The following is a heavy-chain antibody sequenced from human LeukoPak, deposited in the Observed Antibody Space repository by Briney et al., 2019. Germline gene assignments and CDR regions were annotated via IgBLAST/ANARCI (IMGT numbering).Heavy chain of an antibody. V-gene: IGHV4-30-4*01. Sequence: PSQTLSLTCTVSGGSISSGDYYWSWIRQPPGKGLEWIGYIYYSGSTYYNPSLKSRVTISVDTSKNQFSLKLSSVAAADTAVYYCARERNDYGDSLFDYWGQGTLVTVSS. CDR2: IYYSGST. D-gene: IGHD4-17*01. J-gene: IGHJ4*02. CDR3: ARERNDYGDSLFDY. CDR1: GGSISSGDYY.